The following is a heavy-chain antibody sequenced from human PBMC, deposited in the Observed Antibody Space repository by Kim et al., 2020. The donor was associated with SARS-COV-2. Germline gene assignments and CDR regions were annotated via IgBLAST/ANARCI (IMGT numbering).Heavy chain of an antibody. J-gene: IGHJ4*02. CDR3: ARAPEPKGVLMVYAMGYFDY. V-gene: IGHV4-31*02. D-gene: IGHD2-8*01. Sequence: RVTISVDTSKNQFSLKLSSVTAADTAVYYCARAPEPKGVLMVYAMGYFDYWGQGTLVTVSS.